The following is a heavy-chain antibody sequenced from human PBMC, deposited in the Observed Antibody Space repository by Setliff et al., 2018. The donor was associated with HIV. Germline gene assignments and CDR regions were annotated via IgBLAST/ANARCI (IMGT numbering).Heavy chain of an antibody. Sequence: GGSLRLSCEASRFTFSSYDFHWVRQAAGKGLEWVSAIGTGGDTYYVDSVKGRFTISRENARNSLYLQMNSLRAGDTAVYYCARGSLWFGKLHFDYWGQGTLVTVSS. CDR2: IGTGGDT. CDR1: RFTFSSYD. V-gene: IGHV3-13*01. CDR3: ARGSLWFGKLHFDY. J-gene: IGHJ4*02. D-gene: IGHD3-10*01.